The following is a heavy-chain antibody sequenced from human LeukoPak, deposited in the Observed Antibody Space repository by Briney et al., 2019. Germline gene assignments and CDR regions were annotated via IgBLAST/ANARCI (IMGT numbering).Heavy chain of an antibody. D-gene: IGHD3-10*01. CDR2: ISVYNGDT. CDR1: GYTFTTYG. CDR3: ARELNDAYYYGSGSYPYWFDP. Sequence: ASVKVSCKASGYTFTTYGISWVRQAPGQGLEWMGWISVYNGDTNYAQKLQGRVTMTTDTSTSTAYMELRSLRSDDTAVYYCARELNDAYYYGSGSYPYWFDPWGQGTLVTVSS. V-gene: IGHV1-18*01. J-gene: IGHJ5*02.